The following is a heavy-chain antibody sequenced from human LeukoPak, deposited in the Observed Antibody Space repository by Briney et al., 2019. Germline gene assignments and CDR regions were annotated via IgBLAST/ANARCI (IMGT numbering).Heavy chain of an antibody. CDR1: GGSFSGYY. D-gene: IGHD2-2*01. CDR2: INHSGST. J-gene: IGHJ5*02. V-gene: IGHV4-34*01. CDR3: ARSRVYCSSTSCHGNWFDP. Sequence: SETLSLTCAVYGGSFSGYYWSWIRQPPGKGLEWIGEINHSGSTNYNPSLKSRVTISVDTSKNQFSLKLSSVTAADTAVYYCARSRVYCSSTSCHGNWFDPWGQGTLVTVSS.